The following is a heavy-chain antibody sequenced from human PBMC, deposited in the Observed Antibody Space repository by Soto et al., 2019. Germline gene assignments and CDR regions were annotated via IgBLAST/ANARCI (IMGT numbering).Heavy chain of an antibody. Sequence: QVQLLQSGAEVRKPGASVKVSCKASGYAFTSYHLHWLRQAPGKGPEWMGIIKPGGGSTSYAQQFRGRLTMSRDTSTSTVYMEMNSLRSEDTAVYYCARELATITLDAFDIWGQGTRVTVSS. D-gene: IGHD4-4*01. J-gene: IGHJ3*02. CDR3: ARELATITLDAFDI. V-gene: IGHV1-46*01. CDR1: GYAFTSYH. CDR2: IKPGGGST.